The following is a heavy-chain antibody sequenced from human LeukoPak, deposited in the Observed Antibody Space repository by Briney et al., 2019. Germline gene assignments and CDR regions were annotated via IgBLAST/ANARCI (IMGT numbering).Heavy chain of an antibody. Sequence: SETLSLTCAVYGGSFSGYYWSWIRQPPGKGLEWIGEINHSGSTNYNPSLKSRVTISVDTSKNQFSLKLSSVTAADTAVYYCARSYYGSGPDYWGQGTLVTVSS. J-gene: IGHJ4*02. CDR3: ARSYYGSGPDY. CDR1: GGSFSGYY. CDR2: INHSGST. D-gene: IGHD3-10*01. V-gene: IGHV4-34*01.